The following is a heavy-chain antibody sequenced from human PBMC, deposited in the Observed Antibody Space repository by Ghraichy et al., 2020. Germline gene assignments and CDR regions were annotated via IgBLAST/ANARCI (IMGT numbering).Heavy chain of an antibody. CDR2: IFYSGST. Sequence: SETLSLTCSVSGGSLSSYFWSWIRQPPGEGLEWIGSIFYSGSTNYNPSLKSRVTISVDTSQNHFFLKLSSVTAADTAVYYCARGLSAFDPWGPGTLVTVSS. V-gene: IGHV4-59*01. CDR1: GGSLSSYF. CDR3: ARGLSAFDP. J-gene: IGHJ5*02.